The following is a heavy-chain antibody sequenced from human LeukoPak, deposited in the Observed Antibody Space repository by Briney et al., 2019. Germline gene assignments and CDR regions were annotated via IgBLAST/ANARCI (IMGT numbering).Heavy chain of an antibody. J-gene: IGHJ5*02. CDR3: ARTWDYYGSGSYSGWFDP. D-gene: IGHD3-10*01. CDR2: IYTSGST. CDR1: GGSISSGSYY. Sequence: SQTLSLTCTVSGGSISSGSYYWSWIRQPAGKGLEWIGRIYTSGSTNYNPSLKSRVTISVDTSKNQFSLKLSSVTAADTAVYYCARTWDYYGSGSYSGWFDPWGQGTLVTVSS. V-gene: IGHV4-61*02.